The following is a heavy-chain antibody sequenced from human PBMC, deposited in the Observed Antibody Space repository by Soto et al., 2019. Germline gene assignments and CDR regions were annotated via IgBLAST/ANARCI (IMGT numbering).Heavy chain of an antibody. CDR2: ITYDGSNK. Sequence: GGSLRLSCAASAFTFSTYAMHWVRQAPGKGLEWVAVITYDGSNKYYADSVKGRFTISRDNSKNTLYLQMNSLGREDTAVYYCAKSWRLWAVGFDYWGQGTLVTVSS. J-gene: IGHJ4*02. V-gene: IGHV3-30*18. CDR1: AFTFSTYA. D-gene: IGHD6-19*01. CDR3: AKSWRLWAVGFDY.